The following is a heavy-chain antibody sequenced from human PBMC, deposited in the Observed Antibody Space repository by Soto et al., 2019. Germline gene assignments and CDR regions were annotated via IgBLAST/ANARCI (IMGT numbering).Heavy chain of an antibody. J-gene: IGHJ4*01. D-gene: IGHD4-17*01. Sequence: QVQLVQSGAEVKQPGASVKVSCKASGYTFTSYDINWVRQATGQGLEWMGWMNPNSGNTGYAQKFQGRVTMTRNTSISTAYMEPSSLRSKDTSVYYCARTLYGDNVDYWGHATLVPVSS. CDR2: MNPNSGNT. V-gene: IGHV1-8*01. CDR3: ARTLYGDNVDY. CDR1: GYTFTSYD.